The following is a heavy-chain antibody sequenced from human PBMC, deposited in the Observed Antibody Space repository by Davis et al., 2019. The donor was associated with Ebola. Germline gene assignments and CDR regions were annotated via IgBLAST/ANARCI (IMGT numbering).Heavy chain of an antibody. D-gene: IGHD2-2*01. CDR3: ARGPYCSSTSCYLFLGWYFDL. CDR2: INHSGST. V-gene: IGHV4-34*01. CDR1: GGSFSGYY. J-gene: IGHJ2*01. Sequence: SETLSLTCAVYGGSFSGYYWSWIRQTPGKGLEWIGEINHSGSTNYNPSLKSRVTISVDTSKNQFSLKLSSVTAADTAVYYCARGPYCSSTSCYLFLGWYFDLWGRGTLVTVSS.